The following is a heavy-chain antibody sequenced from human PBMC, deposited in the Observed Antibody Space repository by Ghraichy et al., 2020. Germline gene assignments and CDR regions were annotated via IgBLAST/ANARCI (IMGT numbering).Heavy chain of an antibody. V-gene: IGHV3-74*03. Sequence: GGSLRLSCAASGFTFSSYWMNWVRQRPGKGLEWVSRINLDGGLTSYADSVKGRFTISRDNAKNTLSLQMNSLRAEDTGVYHCAKELPVTGTAEYLDYWGQATLVRVSS. CDR3: AKELPVTGTAEYLDY. D-gene: IGHD6-25*01. CDR2: INLDGGLT. J-gene: IGHJ4*02. CDR1: GFTFSSYW.